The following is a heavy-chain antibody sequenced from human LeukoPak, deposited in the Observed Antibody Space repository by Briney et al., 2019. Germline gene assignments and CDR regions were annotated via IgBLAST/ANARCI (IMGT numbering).Heavy chain of an antibody. CDR3: ARGWYYHSSGLFDY. Sequence: SQTLSLTCAISGDSVSSNSAAWNWSRQSPSRGLEWLGRTYYRSKWYNDYAVSVKSRITINPDTSKHQFSLQLNSVTPEDTAVYYCARGWYYHSSGLFDYWRQGTLVSVSS. V-gene: IGHV6-1*01. CDR2: TYYRSKWYN. CDR1: GDSVSSNSAA. D-gene: IGHD3-22*01. J-gene: IGHJ4*02.